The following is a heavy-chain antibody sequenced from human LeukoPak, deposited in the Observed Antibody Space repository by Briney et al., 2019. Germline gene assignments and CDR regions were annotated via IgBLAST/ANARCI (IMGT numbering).Heavy chain of an antibody. D-gene: IGHD3-22*01. Sequence: GGSLGLSCAASGFTFRSYRMNWVRQAPGKGLEWVASMKQGESERYYVDSVNGRFTISRDNDKNSLYLQMNSLRAEDTAVYYCARGDNSAFDIWGQGTMVTVSS. V-gene: IGHV3-7*04. CDR2: MKQGESER. CDR1: GFTFRSYR. CDR3: ARGDNSAFDI. J-gene: IGHJ3*02.